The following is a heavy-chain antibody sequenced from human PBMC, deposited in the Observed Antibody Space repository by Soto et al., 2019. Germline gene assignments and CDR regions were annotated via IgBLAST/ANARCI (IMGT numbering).Heavy chain of an antibody. D-gene: IGHD5-12*01. CDR3: GRKDSGYDFWNMDV. V-gene: IGHV3-74*01. CDR1: GFTFSSYW. CDR2: INSDGSST. Sequence: GGSLRLSCAASGFTFSSYWMHWVRQAPGKGLVWVSRINSDGSSTSYADSVKGRFTISRDNAKNTLYLQMNSLRAEDTAVYYCGRKDSGYDFWNMDVWGKGTTVTVSS. J-gene: IGHJ6*03.